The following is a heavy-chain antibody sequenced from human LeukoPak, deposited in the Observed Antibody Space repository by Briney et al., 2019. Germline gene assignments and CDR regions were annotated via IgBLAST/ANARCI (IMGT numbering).Heavy chain of an antibody. D-gene: IGHD5-18*01. Sequence: ASVKVSCKASGYTFTNYDINWVRQATGQGLEWMGWMNPNSGNTGYAQKFQGRVTMTRNTSISTAYMELSSLRSEDTAVYYCAREGSGYSYGDNWLDPWGQGTLVTVSS. CDR1: GYTFTNYD. CDR3: AREGSGYSYGDNWLDP. CDR2: MNPNSGNT. J-gene: IGHJ5*02. V-gene: IGHV1-8*01.